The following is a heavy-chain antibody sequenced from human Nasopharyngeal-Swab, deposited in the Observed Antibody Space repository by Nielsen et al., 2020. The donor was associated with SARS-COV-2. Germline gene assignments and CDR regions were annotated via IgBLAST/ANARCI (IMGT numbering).Heavy chain of an antibody. CDR1: GFTFGDYA. J-gene: IGHJ4*02. V-gene: IGHV3-49*04. D-gene: IGHD6-19*01. CDR3: ARAGSSGWYYYFDY. Sequence: GESLKISCTASGFTFGDYAMSWVRQAPGKGLEWVGFIRSKAYGGTTEYAASVKGRFTISRDDSKSIAYLQMNSLRAEDTAVYYCARAGSSGWYYYFDYWGQGTLVTVSS. CDR2: IRSKAYGGTT.